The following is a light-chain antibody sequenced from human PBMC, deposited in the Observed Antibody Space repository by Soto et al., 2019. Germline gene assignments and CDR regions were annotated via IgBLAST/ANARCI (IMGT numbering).Light chain of an antibody. CDR1: QGISSY. V-gene: IGKV1-9*01. Sequence: DIQLTQSPSFLSASVGDRVTITCRASQGISSYLAWYQQKPGKAPKLVIYAASILQSGVPSRFSGTRSWTEFTLTISSLQPEDFPTSYCQQLNSYPRTFGQGNKLEIK. J-gene: IGKJ2*01. CDR2: AAS. CDR3: QQLNSYPRT.